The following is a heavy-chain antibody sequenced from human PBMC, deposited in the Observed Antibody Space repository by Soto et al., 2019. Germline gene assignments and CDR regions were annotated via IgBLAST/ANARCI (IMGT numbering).Heavy chain of an antibody. CDR2: ISAYNGNT. J-gene: IGHJ4*02. D-gene: IGHD6-13*01. CDR1: GYTFTSYG. CDR3: ARVGTWYSSSWYPIDY. V-gene: IGHV1-18*01. Sequence: ASVKVSCKASGYTFTSYGISWVRQAPGQGLEWMGWISAYNGNTNYAQKLQGRVTMTTDTSTSTAYMELRSLRSDDTAVYYCARVGTWYSSSWYPIDYWGQGTLVTVSS.